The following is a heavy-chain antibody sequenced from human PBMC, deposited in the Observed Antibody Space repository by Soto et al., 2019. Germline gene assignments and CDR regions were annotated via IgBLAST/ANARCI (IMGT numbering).Heavy chain of an antibody. CDR1: GFIFNNYA. Sequence: VQLLESGGDLVQPGGSLRLSCVASGFIFNNYAMSWVRQAPGKGLEWASTIGGTDGDSDGVPWYEDSVKGRFTISRESSANTLFLHMDNLRAEDSALYYCVKRGRNWGAFDFWGQGTTVVVSS. CDR3: VKRGRNWGAFDF. CDR2: IGGTDGDSDGVP. V-gene: IGHV3-23*01. D-gene: IGHD7-27*01. J-gene: IGHJ3*01.